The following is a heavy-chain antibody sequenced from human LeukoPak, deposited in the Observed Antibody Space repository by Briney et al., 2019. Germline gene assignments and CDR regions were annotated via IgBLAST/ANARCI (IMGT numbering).Heavy chain of an antibody. CDR2: IYYSGST. V-gene: IGHV4-39*01. CDR3: ARRGYSSGWRYFDY. J-gene: IGHJ4*02. CDR1: GGSISSSSYY. D-gene: IGHD6-19*01. Sequence: SETLSLTCTVSGGSISSSSYYWGWIRQPPGKGLEWIGSIYYSGSTYYNPSLKSRVTISVDTSKNQFSLKLSSVTAADTAVYYCARRGYSSGWRYFDYWGQGTLVTVSS.